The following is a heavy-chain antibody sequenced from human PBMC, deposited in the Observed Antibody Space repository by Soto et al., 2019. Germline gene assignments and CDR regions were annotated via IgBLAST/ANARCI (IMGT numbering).Heavy chain of an antibody. V-gene: IGHV4-59*08. CDR1: GGSVSNYY. Sequence: QVQLQESGPGLVKPSETLSLTCTVSGGSVSNYYWSWIRQPPGKGLEWIGYLYYSGDTNYNPSLKSRVTMSVYTSKNQVSLNLSSVTAADTAVYYCARQPPATAAFDVWGQGTMVTVSS. CDR2: LYYSGDT. J-gene: IGHJ3*01. CDR3: ARQPPATAAFDV. D-gene: IGHD5-12*01.